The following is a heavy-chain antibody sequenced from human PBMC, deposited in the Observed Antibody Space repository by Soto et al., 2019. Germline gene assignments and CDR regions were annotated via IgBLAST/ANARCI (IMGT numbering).Heavy chain of an antibody. CDR3: AKGDLGYYYYGMDV. CDR1: GCTFSSYA. D-gene: IGHD7-27*01. V-gene: IGHV3-23*01. Sequence: GGSLRLSCAASGCTFSSYAMSWVRQAPGKGLEWVSAISGSGGSTYYADSVKGRFTISRDNSKNTLYLQMNSLRAEDTAVYYCAKGDLGYYYYGMDVWGQGTTVTVSS. CDR2: ISGSGGST. J-gene: IGHJ6*02.